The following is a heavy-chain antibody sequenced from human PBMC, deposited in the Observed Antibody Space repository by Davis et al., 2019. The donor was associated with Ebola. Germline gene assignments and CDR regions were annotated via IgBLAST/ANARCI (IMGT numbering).Heavy chain of an antibody. CDR3: ARVIGHYDFWSGSISDYGLDV. Sequence: SETLSLTCAVYGGSFSGYYWSWIRQPPGKGLEWIGEINHSGSTNYNPSLKSRVTISVDTSKNQFSLKLSSVTAEDTAVYYCARVIGHYDFWSGSISDYGLDVWGQGTTVTVSS. CDR1: GGSFSGYY. V-gene: IGHV4-34*01. CDR2: INHSGST. J-gene: IGHJ6*02. D-gene: IGHD3-3*01.